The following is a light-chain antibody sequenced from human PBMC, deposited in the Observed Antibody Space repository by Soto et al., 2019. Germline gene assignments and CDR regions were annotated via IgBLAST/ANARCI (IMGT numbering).Light chain of an antibody. CDR1: QGITDD. V-gene: IGKV1-6*01. J-gene: IGKJ1*01. CDR2: AAS. Sequence: AIQMTQSPSSLSASVGDRVTITCRASQGITDDLGWYQQKPGEAPKLLIYAASSLQSGVPSRFSGSGSGTDFTLTISSLQPEDFATYYCLQYFNFPWTFGQGTKVEIK. CDR3: LQYFNFPWT.